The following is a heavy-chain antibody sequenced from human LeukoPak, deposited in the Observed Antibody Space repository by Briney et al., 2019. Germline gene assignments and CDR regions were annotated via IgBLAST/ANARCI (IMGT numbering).Heavy chain of an antibody. V-gene: IGHV4-4*07. CDR2: IYTSGST. CDR1: GCSISSYY. CDR3: AREGGGCSSTSCYAGDFDY. Sequence: SETLSLTCTVSGCSISSYYWSWIRQPAGKGLEWIGRIYTSGSTNYNPSLKSRVTMSVDTSKNQFSLKLSSVTAADTAVYYCAREGGGCSSTSCYAGDFDYWGQGTLVTVSS. J-gene: IGHJ4*02. D-gene: IGHD2-2*01.